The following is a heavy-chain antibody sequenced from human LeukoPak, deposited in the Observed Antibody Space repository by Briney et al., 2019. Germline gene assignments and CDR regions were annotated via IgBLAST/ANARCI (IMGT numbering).Heavy chain of an antibody. D-gene: IGHD3-10*01. V-gene: IGHV4-31*03. CDR1: GGSISSGGYY. J-gene: IGHJ4*02. CDR2: IYYNGST. Sequence: PSETLSLTCTVSGGSISSGGYYWSWIRQHPGKGLERIGYIYYNGSTYYNPSLKSRITISIDTSKNHFSLKLSSVTAADTAVYYCARSWFGESIPFDYWGQGTLVTVSS. CDR3: ARSWFGESIPFDY.